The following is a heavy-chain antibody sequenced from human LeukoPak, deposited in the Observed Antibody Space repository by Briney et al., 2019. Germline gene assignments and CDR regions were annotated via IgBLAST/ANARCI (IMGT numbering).Heavy chain of an antibody. Sequence: GGSLRLSCAASGFSFSAYWMTWVRQAPGKGLEWVANIKQDGSERHYVDSVRGRSTISRDNARNSLHLQMNSLRAEDTAVYYCARDSTFKLDYRGQGTLVTVSS. CDR1: GFSFSAYW. J-gene: IGHJ4*02. CDR3: ARDSTFKLDY. V-gene: IGHV3-7*01. CDR2: IKQDGSER.